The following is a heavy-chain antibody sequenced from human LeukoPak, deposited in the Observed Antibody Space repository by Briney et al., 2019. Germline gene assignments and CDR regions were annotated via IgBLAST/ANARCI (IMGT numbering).Heavy chain of an antibody. V-gene: IGHV1-2*02. CDR3: ARGSLLLWFGETPPDY. CDR1: GYTFTGYY. J-gene: IGHJ4*02. Sequence: GASVKVSCKASGYTFTGYYMHWVRQAPGQGLEWMGWINPNSGGTNYAQKFQGRVTMTRDTSISTAYMELSRLRSDDTAVYYCARGSLLLWFGETPPDYWGQGTLVTVSS. CDR2: INPNSGGT. D-gene: IGHD3-10*01.